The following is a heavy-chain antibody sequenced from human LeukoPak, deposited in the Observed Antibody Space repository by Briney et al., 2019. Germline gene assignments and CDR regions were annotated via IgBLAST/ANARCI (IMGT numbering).Heavy chain of an antibody. CDR1: GCPFSTFA. V-gene: IGHV3-23*01. D-gene: IGHD1/OR15-1a*01. Sequence: GGSLRLSCAASGCPFSTFAMDWVHQAPGKGLEWVSAISGSGITTHYIDSVKGRFTISRDNSKNTLYLQMNSLRAEDTAVYYCAKDEQPGGGRGRGTLVTVSS. CDR3: AKDEQPGGG. CDR2: ISGSGITT. J-gene: IGHJ2*01.